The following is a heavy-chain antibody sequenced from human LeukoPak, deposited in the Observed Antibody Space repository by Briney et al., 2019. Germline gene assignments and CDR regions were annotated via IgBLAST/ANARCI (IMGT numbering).Heavy chain of an antibody. CDR1: GGSISSSSYY. V-gene: IGHV4-39*01. Sequence: SETLSLTCTVSGGSISSSSYYWGWIRQPPGKGLEGIGSIYYSGSTYYNPSLKSRVTIYVDTSKNQLSLKLSSVAAADTAVYYCARHNRRRQLWSPPDYWGQGTLVTVSS. CDR3: ARHNRRRQLWSPPDY. CDR2: IYYSGST. J-gene: IGHJ4*02. D-gene: IGHD5-18*01.